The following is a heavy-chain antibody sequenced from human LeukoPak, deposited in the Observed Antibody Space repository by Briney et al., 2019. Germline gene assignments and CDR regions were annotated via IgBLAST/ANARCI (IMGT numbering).Heavy chain of an antibody. CDR1: GFTFSSYS. Sequence: PGGSLRLSCAASGFTFSSYSMNWVRQAPGKGLEWVSSISGSSSYTFYADSVRGRFTISRDNAKNSVSLQMNSLRAEDTAVYYCARGTTGGYSPSHWGRETLVTVSS. V-gene: IGHV3-21*01. CDR2: ISGSSSYT. J-gene: IGHJ4*02. D-gene: IGHD5-12*01. CDR3: ARGTTGGYSPSH.